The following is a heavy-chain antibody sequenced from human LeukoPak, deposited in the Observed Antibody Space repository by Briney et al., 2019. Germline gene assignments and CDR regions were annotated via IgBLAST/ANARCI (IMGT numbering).Heavy chain of an antibody. CDR1: GFTFSTYA. CDR3: AREALYDRPLDY. CDR2: ISGNGGIT. V-gene: IGHV3-64*01. Sequence: QPGGSLRLSCAASGFTFSTYAMHWVRQAPGKGLEYVSVISGNGGITSYANSVEGRFTISRDNSKNTLYLQMGSLRPEDMAVYYCAREALYDRPLDYWGQGTLVTVSS. D-gene: IGHD2/OR15-2a*01. J-gene: IGHJ4*02.